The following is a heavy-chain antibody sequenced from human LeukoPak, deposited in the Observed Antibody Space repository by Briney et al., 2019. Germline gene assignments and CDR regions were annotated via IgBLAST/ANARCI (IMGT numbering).Heavy chain of an antibody. D-gene: IGHD1-26*01. J-gene: IGHJ4*02. CDR3: ARVGANHALDY. V-gene: IGHV3-23*01. Sequence: GGSLRLSCAASGFTFSSSAMSWVRQAPGKGLEWVSAISNNGGYTYYADSVQGRFTISRDNSKNTLYLQMNSLRAEDTAVYYCARVGANHALDYWGQGTLVTVSS. CDR2: ISNNGGYT. CDR1: GFTFSSSA.